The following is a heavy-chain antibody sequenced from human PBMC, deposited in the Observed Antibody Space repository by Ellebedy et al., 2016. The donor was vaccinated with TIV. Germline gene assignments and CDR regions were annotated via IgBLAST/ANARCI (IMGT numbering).Heavy chain of an antibody. J-gene: IGHJ3*02. V-gene: IGHV3-30*02. D-gene: IGHD1-1*01. Sequence: GESLKISCAASGFTFSSYGMHWVRQAPGKGLEWVAFIRYDGSNKYYTDSVKGRFTISRDNSKKTLYLQMNSLRTEDTAVYYCAKTKWNEAFDMWGQGTMVTVSS. CDR1: GFTFSSYG. CDR3: AKTKWNEAFDM. CDR2: IRYDGSNK.